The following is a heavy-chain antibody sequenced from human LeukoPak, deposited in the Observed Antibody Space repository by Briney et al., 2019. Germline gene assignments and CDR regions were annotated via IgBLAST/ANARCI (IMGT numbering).Heavy chain of an antibody. CDR1: GFTFRNYV. CDR3: AKDRDTFDY. D-gene: IGHD5-18*01. Sequence: GGSLRLSCAASGFTFRNYVIHWVRQAPGKGLEWVAVTSSDLNVKLYADSVKGRFTISRDNSKNTLYLQMNSLRAEDTAVYYCAKDRDTFDYWGQGTQVTVSS. V-gene: IGHV3-30*18. CDR2: TSSDLNVK. J-gene: IGHJ4*02.